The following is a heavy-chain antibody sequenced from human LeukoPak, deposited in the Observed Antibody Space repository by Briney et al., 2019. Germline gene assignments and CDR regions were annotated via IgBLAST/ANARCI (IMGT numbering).Heavy chain of an antibody. J-gene: IGHJ4*02. V-gene: IGHV4-59*01. CDR3: ASVRDDYYDSSGSSYFDY. CDR1: GGSISSYY. CDR2: IYYSGST. D-gene: IGHD3-22*01. Sequence: SETLSLTCTVSGGSISSYYWSWIRQPPGKGLEWIGYIYYSGSTNYNPSLKSRVTISVDTSKNQFSLKLSSVTAADTAVYYCASVRDDYYDSSGSSYFDYWGQGTLVTVSS.